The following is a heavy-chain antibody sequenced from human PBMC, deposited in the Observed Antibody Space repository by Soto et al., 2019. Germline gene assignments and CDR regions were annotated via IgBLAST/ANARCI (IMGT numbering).Heavy chain of an antibody. CDR3: ARDLWGYCGADCYPLDV. D-gene: IGHD2-21*02. V-gene: IGHV4-59*01. Sequence: QVRLQESGPGLVKPSETLSLTCTVSGGSISSYYWSWIRQPPGKGLEWIGYMYNTGSTIYNPALKNRGTISVDTSKNQFSLKLNSVTAADTAVYYCARDLWGYCGADCYPLDVWGQGTPVTVSS. CDR1: GGSISSYY. CDR2: MYNTGST. J-gene: IGHJ6*02.